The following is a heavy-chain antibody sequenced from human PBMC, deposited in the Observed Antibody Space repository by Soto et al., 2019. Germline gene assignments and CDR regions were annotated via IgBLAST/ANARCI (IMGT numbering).Heavy chain of an antibody. CDR1: GGSISSGGYY. D-gene: IGHD2-21*02. CDR3: ARSIVVVTDLDF. CDR2: IYYSGST. V-gene: IGHV4-31*03. J-gene: IGHJ4*02. Sequence: PSETLSLTCTVSGGSISSGGYYWSWIRQHPGKGLEWIGYIYYSGSTYYNPSLKSRVTISVDTSKNQFSLKLSSVTAADTAVYDCARSIVVVTDLDFWGQGTLVTVSS.